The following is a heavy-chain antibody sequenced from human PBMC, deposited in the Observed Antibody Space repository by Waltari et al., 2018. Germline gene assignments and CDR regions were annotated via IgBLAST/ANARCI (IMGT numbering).Heavy chain of an antibody. V-gene: IGHV1-8*02. CDR2: NNPNKCNT. Sequence: QVQLVQSGAEVKKPGASVKVSCKASGYTFTSYDINWVRQATGQGLEWVGLNNPNKCNTGYAQKFQGRVTMTRNTSISTAYMELGSLGSEDTAVYYWARGLTRAFDIWGQGTMVTGSS. CDR3: ARGLTRAFDI. D-gene: IGHD2-15*01. CDR1: GYTFTSYD. J-gene: IGHJ3*02.